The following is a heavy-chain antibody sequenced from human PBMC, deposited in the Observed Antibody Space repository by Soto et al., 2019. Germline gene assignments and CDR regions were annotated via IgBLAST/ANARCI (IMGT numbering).Heavy chain of an antibody. J-gene: IGHJ6*02. Sequence: SETLSLTCTVSGGFISSYDWSWIRQPPGKGLEWIGYMYNTGSTIYNPSLKSRVTISVDTSKNQFSLKLNSVTAADTAVYYCARDLWGYCGADCYPLDVWGQGTTVTVS. CDR2: MYNTGST. CDR1: GGFISSYD. CDR3: ARDLWGYCGADCYPLDV. D-gene: IGHD2-21*02. V-gene: IGHV4-59*01.